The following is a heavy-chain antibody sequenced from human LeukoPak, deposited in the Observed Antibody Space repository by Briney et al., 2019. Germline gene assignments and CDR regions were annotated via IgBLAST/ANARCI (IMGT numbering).Heavy chain of an antibody. D-gene: IGHD6-13*01. CDR2: ISSSATTK. Sequence: PGGSLKLSCAASGFTFFSYEMYWVRQAPGKGLEWVSYISSSATTKYYADSVKGRFTISRDNAKSSLYLQMNSLRVDDTAVYYCARDPYSSSWSYGMDVWGQGTTVTVSS. J-gene: IGHJ6*02. CDR1: GFTFFSYE. CDR3: ARDPYSSSWSYGMDV. V-gene: IGHV3-48*03.